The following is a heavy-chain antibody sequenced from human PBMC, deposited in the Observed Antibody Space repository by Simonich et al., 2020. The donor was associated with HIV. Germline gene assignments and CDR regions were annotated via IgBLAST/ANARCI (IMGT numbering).Heavy chain of an antibody. CDR1: GFSFTSYW. J-gene: IGHJ4*02. Sequence: EVQLVQSGAEVKMPGESLKISCKGSGFSFTSYWIAWVRQMPGKGLEWMGIIYFGVFDTRYSPSFQGQVTMSADTSISTAYLQWSSLKASDTAMYYCVRRQPRTYNFDYWGQGTLVTVSS. CDR2: IYFGVFDT. D-gene: IGHD2-2*01. V-gene: IGHV5-51*03. CDR3: VRRQPRTYNFDY.